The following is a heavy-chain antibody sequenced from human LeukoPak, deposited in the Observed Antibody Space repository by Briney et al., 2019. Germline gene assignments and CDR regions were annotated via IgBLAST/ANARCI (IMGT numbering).Heavy chain of an antibody. Sequence: NPSQTLSLTCTVSGGSINVGGTYWSWIRQHPGKGLEWIGYIYHRGYIYYNPSLESRFIMSLDASENQFSLTINSVTAADTAVYFCARARRGDNYYYNIDVWGRGTTVTVSS. V-gene: IGHV4-31*03. D-gene: IGHD3-10*01. CDR1: GGSINVGGTY. J-gene: IGHJ6*03. CDR3: ARARRGDNYYYNIDV. CDR2: IYHRGYI.